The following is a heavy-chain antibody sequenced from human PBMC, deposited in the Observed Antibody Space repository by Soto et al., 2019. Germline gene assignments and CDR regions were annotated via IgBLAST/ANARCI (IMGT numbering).Heavy chain of an antibody. Sequence: GESLKISCKGSGYSFTSYWISWVRQMPGKGLEWMGRIDPSDSYTNYSPSFQGHVTISADKSTSTAYLQWSSLKASDTAMYYCARLPIAAAGIGGGFDYWGQGTLVTVSS. D-gene: IGHD6-13*01. V-gene: IGHV5-10-1*01. J-gene: IGHJ4*02. CDR1: GYSFTSYW. CDR3: ARLPIAAAGIGGGFDY. CDR2: IDPSDSYT.